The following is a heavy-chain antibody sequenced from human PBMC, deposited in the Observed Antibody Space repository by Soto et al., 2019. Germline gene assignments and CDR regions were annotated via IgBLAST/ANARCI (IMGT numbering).Heavy chain of an antibody. CDR3: ARGRGEDYDFWSGYYARARYHYYYGMDV. V-gene: IGHV4-34*01. Sequence: SETLSLTCAVYGGSFSGYYWSWIRQPPGKGLEWIGEINHSGSTNYNPSLKSRVTISVDTSKNQFSLKLSSVTAADTAVYYCARGRGEDYDFWSGYYARARYHYYYGMDVWGQGTTVT. J-gene: IGHJ6*02. CDR1: GGSFSGYY. CDR2: INHSGST. D-gene: IGHD3-3*01.